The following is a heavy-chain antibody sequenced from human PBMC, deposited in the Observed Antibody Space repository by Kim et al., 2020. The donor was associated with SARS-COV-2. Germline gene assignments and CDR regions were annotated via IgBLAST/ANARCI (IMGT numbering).Heavy chain of an antibody. CDR1: GGSFSGYY. V-gene: IGHV4-34*01. Sequence: SETLSLTCAVYGGSFSGYYWSWIRQPPGKGLEWIGEINHSGSTNYNPSLKSRVTISVDTSKNQFSLKLSSVTAADTAVYYCARAYYYGSGSYYNFDYWGQGTLVTVSS. J-gene: IGHJ4*02. D-gene: IGHD3-10*01. CDR2: INHSGST. CDR3: ARAYYYGSGSYYNFDY.